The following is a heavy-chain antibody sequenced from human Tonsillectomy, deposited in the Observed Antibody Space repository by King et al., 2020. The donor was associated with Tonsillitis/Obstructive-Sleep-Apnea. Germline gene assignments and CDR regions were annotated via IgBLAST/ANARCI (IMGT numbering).Heavy chain of an antibody. D-gene: IGHD2-21*01. V-gene: IGHV1-18*04. CDR1: GYTFTNYG. Sequence: QLVQSGAEVKKPGASVKVSCKTSGYTFTNYGISWVRQAPGQGLEWIGWINTYLGDTNYAQKFQGRVTMTTDTSTSTAYMALRSLRSDDTAIYYCARDQDVVVGGIGEIAIWGQGTPVTVSS. J-gene: IGHJ4*02. CDR2: INTYLGDT. CDR3: ARDQDVVVGGIGEIAI.